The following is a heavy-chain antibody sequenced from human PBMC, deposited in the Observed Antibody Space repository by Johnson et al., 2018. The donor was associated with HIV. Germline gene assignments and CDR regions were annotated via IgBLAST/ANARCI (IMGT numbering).Heavy chain of an antibody. CDR3: ARSGYGSGSTHDAFDI. CDR1: GFTFDDYA. CDR2: ISWNSGSI. D-gene: IGHD3-10*01. J-gene: IGHJ3*02. Sequence: VQLVESGGGLVQPGRSLRLSCAASGFTFDDYAMYWVRQGPGKGLEWVSGISWNSGSIGYADSVKGRFTISRDNSKNTLYLQMNSLRAEDTAVYYCARSGYGSGSTHDAFDIWGQGTMVTVSS. V-gene: IGHV3-9*01.